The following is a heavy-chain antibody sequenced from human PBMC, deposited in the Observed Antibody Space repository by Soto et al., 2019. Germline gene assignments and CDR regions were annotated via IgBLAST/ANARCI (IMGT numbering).Heavy chain of an antibody. J-gene: IGHJ4*02. CDR3: ARGRSHYYGSALDY. CDR1: GFTFSSYW. D-gene: IGHD3-10*01. CDR2: INSDGSST. Sequence: PGGSLRLSCAASGFTFSSYWMHWVRQAPGKGLVWVSRINSDGSSTSYADSVKGRFTISRDNAKNSLYLQMNSLRAEDTAVYYCARGRSHYYGSALDYWGQGTLVTVSS. V-gene: IGHV3-74*01.